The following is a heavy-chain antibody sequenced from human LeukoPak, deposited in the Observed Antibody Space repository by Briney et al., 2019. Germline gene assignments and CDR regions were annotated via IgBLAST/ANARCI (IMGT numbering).Heavy chain of an antibody. CDR1: GLNFNSNY. V-gene: IGHV3-7*01. CDR3: ARVGMYYDFWSGYYRGFYFDY. J-gene: IGHJ4*02. CDR2: IKQDGSEK. Sequence: GRSLRLSCAASGLNFNSNYVNWVRQAPGKGLECVANIKQDGSEKYYVDSVKGRFTISRDNAKNSLYLQMNSLRAEDTAVYYCARVGMYYDFWSGYYRGFYFDYWGQGTLVTVSS. D-gene: IGHD3-3*01.